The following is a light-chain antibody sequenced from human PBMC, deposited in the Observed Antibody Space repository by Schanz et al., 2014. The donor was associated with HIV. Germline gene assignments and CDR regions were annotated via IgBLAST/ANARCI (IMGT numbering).Light chain of an antibody. Sequence: DIQMTQSPSSLSASVGDRVTITCQASQDISKSLNWYQQKPGRAPKLLIYDASNLETGVPSRFSGSGSGTDFTFTISSLQPDDFATYYCQQYNSDSITFGQGTRLEIK. CDR2: DAS. CDR3: QQYNSDSIT. V-gene: IGKV1-33*01. J-gene: IGKJ5*01. CDR1: QDISKS.